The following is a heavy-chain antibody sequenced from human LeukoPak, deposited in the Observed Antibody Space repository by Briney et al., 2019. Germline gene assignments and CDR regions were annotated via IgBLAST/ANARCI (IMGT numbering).Heavy chain of an antibody. CDR3: ARVNYGGNAPGYYFDY. D-gene: IGHD4-23*01. V-gene: IGHV4-59*01. CDR2: IYYSGST. J-gene: IGHJ4*02. CDR1: GGSISSYY. Sequence: SQTLSLTCTVSGGSISSYYWSWIRQPPGKGLEWIGYIYYSGSTNYNPSLKSRVTISVDTSKNQFSLKLSSVTAADTAVYYCARVNYGGNAPGYYFDYWGQGTLVTVSS.